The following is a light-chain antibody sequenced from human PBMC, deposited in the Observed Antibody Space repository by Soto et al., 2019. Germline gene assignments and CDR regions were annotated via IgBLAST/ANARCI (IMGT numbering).Light chain of an antibody. J-gene: IGKJ1*01. CDR1: QSISSY. CDR3: QQSYTTPVT. V-gene: IGKV1-39*01. Sequence: DIQMTQSPSSLSASVGDRVTITCRASQSISSYLNWYQQKPGKAPKLLIYAASSLQSGVPSRFSGSGSGTDFTLTISSLQPEDFANYYCQQSYTTPVTFGQGTKVEIK. CDR2: AAS.